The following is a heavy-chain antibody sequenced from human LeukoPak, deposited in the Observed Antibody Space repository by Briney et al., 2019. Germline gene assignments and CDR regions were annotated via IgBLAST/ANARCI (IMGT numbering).Heavy chain of an antibody. CDR2: INSDGSST. J-gene: IGHJ4*02. D-gene: IGHD6-19*01. V-gene: IGHV3-74*01. Sequence: GGSLRLSCAASGFTFSSYWMHWVRQGPGKGLVWVSRINSDGSSTNYADSVKGRFTISRDNTKNTLYLQMNSLRAEDTAVYYCARGSSGIAVDWGQGTLVTVSS. CDR3: ARGSSGIAVD. CDR1: GFTFSSYW.